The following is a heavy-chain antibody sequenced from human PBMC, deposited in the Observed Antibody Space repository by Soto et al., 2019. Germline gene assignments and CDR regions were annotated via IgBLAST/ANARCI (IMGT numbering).Heavy chain of an antibody. Sequence: QVQLVQSAGEVKEPGASLKVACKASGYSFSTYGISWVRQAPGQGLGWMGWMSTCNGYTNYAQKFQGRVSMTTDTSTNSAYMEVRSLRSDDTAFYFCARDRSFALLEWSPSDSYGMDVWGQGTSVTVSS. CDR2: MSTCNGYT. V-gene: IGHV1-18*01. J-gene: IGHJ6*02. D-gene: IGHD3-3*01. CDR3: ARDRSFALLEWSPSDSYGMDV. CDR1: GYSFSTYG.